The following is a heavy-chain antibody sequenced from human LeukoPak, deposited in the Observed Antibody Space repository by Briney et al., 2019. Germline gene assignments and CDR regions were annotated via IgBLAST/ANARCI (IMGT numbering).Heavy chain of an antibody. J-gene: IGHJ5*02. V-gene: IGHV4-61*02. Sequence: SETLSLTCTVSGGSISSGSYYWSWIRQPAGKGLEWIGRIYTSGSTNYNPSLKSRVTISVDTSKNQFSLKLSSVTAADTAVYYCARARTTGTTSAWFDPWGQGTLVTVSS. D-gene: IGHD1-1*01. CDR3: ARARTTGTTSAWFDP. CDR2: IYTSGST. CDR1: GGSISSGSYY.